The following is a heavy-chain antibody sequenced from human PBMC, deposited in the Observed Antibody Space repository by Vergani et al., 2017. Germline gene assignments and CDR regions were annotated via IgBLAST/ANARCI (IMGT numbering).Heavy chain of an antibody. CDR3: ARGAGVTIFVNYYYMDV. Sequence: QVQLQESGPGLVKPSQTLSLTCTVSGGSISSGGYYWSWIHQHPGKGLAWIGYIYYSGSTYYNPSLKSRVTMSVDTSKNQFSLKLSSVTAADTAVYYCARGAGVTIFVNYYYMDVWGKGTTVTVSS. D-gene: IGHD3-3*01. V-gene: IGHV4-31*03. CDR1: GGSISSGGYY. J-gene: IGHJ6*03. CDR2: IYYSGST.